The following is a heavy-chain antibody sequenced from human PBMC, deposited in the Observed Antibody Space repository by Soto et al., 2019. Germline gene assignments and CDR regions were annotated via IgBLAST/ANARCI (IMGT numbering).Heavy chain of an antibody. Sequence: GGSLRLSCAASGFTVSNNYMNWVRQAPGKGLEWVSGISGSGESIYYADSVEGRFTISRDNSKNTLYLQMNSLRGEDTAVYYCARDRHGSDWYTYYFYTLAVWGQGTTVTVSS. J-gene: IGHJ6*02. CDR2: ISGSGESI. V-gene: IGHV3-23*01. CDR3: ARDRHGSDWYTYYFYTLAV. D-gene: IGHD6-13*01. CDR1: GFTVSNNY.